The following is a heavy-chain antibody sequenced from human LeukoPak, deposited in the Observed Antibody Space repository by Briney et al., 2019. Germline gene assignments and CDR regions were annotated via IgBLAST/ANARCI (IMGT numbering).Heavy chain of an antibody. CDR2: ISYDGSNK. CDR1: GFTFSSYA. J-gene: IGHJ5*02. CDR3: VRAMTTDNWFDP. V-gene: IGHV3-30*04. Sequence: GGSLRPSCAASGFTFSSYAMHWVRQAPGKGLEWVAVISYDGSNKYYADSVKGRFTISRDNSKNTLYLQMNSLRAEDTAVYYCVRAMTTDNWFDPWGQGTLVTVSS. D-gene: IGHD4-11*01.